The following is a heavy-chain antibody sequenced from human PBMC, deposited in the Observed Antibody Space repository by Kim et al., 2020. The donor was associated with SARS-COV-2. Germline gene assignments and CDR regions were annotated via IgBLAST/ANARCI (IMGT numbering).Heavy chain of an antibody. CDR2: INHSGST. CDR1: GGSFSGYY. Sequence: SETLSLTCAVYGGSFSGYYWSWIRQPPGKGLEWIGEINHSGSTNYNPSLKSRVTISVDTSKNQFSLKLSSVTAADTAVYYCARKEGANRAAAGRGSWYFDLWGRGTLVTVSS. V-gene: IGHV4-34*01. D-gene: IGHD6-13*01. J-gene: IGHJ2*01. CDR3: ARKEGANRAAAGRGSWYFDL.